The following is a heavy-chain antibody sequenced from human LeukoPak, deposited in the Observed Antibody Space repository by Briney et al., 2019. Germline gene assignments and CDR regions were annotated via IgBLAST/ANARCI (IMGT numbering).Heavy chain of an antibody. CDR3: ARDLGAVVPAAMGLDY. V-gene: IGHV3-30*03. Sequence: GRSLRLSCVASGFTFSSYGMHWVRQAPGKGLEWVAVISYDGSNKYYADSVKGRFTISRDNSKNTLYLQMNSLRAEDTAVYYCARDLGAVVPAAMGLDYWGQGTLVTVSS. CDR2: ISYDGSNK. D-gene: IGHD2-2*01. J-gene: IGHJ4*02. CDR1: GFTFSSYG.